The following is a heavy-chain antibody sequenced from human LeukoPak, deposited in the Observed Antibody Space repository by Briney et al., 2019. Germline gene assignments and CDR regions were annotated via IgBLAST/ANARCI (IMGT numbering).Heavy chain of an antibody. CDR3: AKVGGWYEQYYYYYMDV. Sequence: PGRSLRLSCAASGFTFNSYGMHWVRQAPGRGLEWVAVIWYDGSNKYYADSVKGRFTISRDNSKNTLYLQMNSLRAEDTAVYYCAKVGGWYEQYYYYYMDVWGKGTTVTVSS. J-gene: IGHJ6*03. V-gene: IGHV3-33*06. CDR1: GFTFNSYG. D-gene: IGHD6-19*01. CDR2: IWYDGSNK.